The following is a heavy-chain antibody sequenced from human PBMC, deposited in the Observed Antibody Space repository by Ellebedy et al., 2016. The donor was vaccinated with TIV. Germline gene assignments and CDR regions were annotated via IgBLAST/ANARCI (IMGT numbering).Heavy chain of an antibody. D-gene: IGHD3-10*01. CDR2: IYWDNEK. CDR3: AQFINHAGRRYFDY. V-gene: IGHV2-5*02. Sequence: SGPTLAKPTQTLTLTCTFSGFSLPNSRAAVGWLRQPPGKALEWLSLIYWDNEKSYSPTLKSRLTITTDTSKNQVVLQMTNMDPVDSGTYYCAQFINHAGRRYFDYWGQGVLVTVSS. CDR1: GFSLPNSRAA. J-gene: IGHJ4*02.